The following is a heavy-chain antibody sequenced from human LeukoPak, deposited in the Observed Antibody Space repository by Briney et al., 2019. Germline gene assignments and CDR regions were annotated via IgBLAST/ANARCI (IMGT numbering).Heavy chain of an antibody. D-gene: IGHD3-22*01. CDR2: ISGSGGST. V-gene: IGHV3-23*01. J-gene: IGHJ3*02. CDR1: GFTFSSYG. CDR3: AKVIGYYDSSGHHPDAFDI. Sequence: PGGTLRLSCAASGFTFSSYGMSWVRQAPGKGLEWVSAISGSGGSTYYADSVKGRFTISRDNSKNTLYLQMNSLRAEDTAVYYCAKVIGYYDSSGHHPDAFDIWGQGTMVTVSS.